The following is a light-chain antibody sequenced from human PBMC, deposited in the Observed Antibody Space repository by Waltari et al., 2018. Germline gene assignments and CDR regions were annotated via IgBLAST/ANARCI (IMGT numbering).Light chain of an antibody. CDR1: QTLLHSNGFNY. CDR2: LTS. Sequence: DIVMTQSPLSLPVTPGKPASISCRSSQTLLHSNGFNYLDWYVQKPGQSPQLLIFLTSNRASGVPDRFSGSGSGTDFTLKITRVETEDVGIYYCMQALQGLTFGQGTRLEIK. V-gene: IGKV2-28*01. CDR3: MQALQGLT. J-gene: IGKJ5*01.